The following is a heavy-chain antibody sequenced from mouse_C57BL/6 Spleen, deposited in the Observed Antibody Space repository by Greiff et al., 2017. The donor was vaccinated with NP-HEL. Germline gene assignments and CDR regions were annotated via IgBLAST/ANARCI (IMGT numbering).Heavy chain of an antibody. V-gene: IGHV5-9*01. CDR1: GFTFSSYT. J-gene: IGHJ4*01. D-gene: IGHD1-1*01. CDR3: ARQRATVVAPYYYAMDY. Sequence: EVMLVESGGGLVKPGGSLKLSCAASGFTFSSYTMSWVRQTPEKRLEWVATISGGGGNTYYPDSVKGRFTISRDNAKNTLYLQMSSLRSEDTALYYCARQRATVVAPYYYAMDYWGQGTSVTVSS. CDR2: ISGGGGNT.